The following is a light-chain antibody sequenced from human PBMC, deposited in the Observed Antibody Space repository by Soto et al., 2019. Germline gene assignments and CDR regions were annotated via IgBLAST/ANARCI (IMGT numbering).Light chain of an antibody. CDR1: QNIRSR. CDR3: QQYNSYSGT. CDR2: DAS. J-gene: IGKJ1*01. V-gene: IGKV1-5*01. Sequence: DFHMTKSPTTLSASVGARVTFACRGNQNIRSRLAWFQQKPGKAPKLLIYDASSLESGVPQRFSGSGSGTEFTLTISSLQTDDFSTYYCQQYNSYSGTFGRGTKVDIK.